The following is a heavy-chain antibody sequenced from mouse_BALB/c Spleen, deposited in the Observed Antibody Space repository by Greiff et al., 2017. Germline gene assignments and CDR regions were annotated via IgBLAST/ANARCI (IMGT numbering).Heavy chain of an antibody. CDR2: IWAGGST. Sequence: VQGVESGPGLVAPSQSLSITCTVSGFSLTSYGVHWVRQPPGKGLEWLGVIWAGGSTNYNSALMSRLSISKDNSKSQVFLKMNSLQTDDTAMYYCARDRGTGAWFAYWGQGTLVTVSA. CDR1: GFSLTSYG. D-gene: IGHD3-1*01. CDR3: ARDRGTGAWFAY. J-gene: IGHJ3*01. V-gene: IGHV2-9*02.